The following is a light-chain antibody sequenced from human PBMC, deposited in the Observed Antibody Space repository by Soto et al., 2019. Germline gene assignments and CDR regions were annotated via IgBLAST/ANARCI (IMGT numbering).Light chain of an antibody. CDR1: QSVSNNY. Sequence: EIVRPLSTSTLSLATGERATLSCRASQSVSNNYLAWYQQKPGQAPRLLIYDASNRATGIPARFSGSGSETDFTLTISSLDPEDFAVYCCQQRINWPHPITFGQGTRLEIK. J-gene: IGKJ5*01. V-gene: IGKV3-11*01. CDR3: QQRINWPHPIT. CDR2: DAS.